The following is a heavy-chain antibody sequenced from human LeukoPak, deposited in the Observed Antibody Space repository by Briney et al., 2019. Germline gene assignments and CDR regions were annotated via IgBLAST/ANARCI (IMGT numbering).Heavy chain of an antibody. CDR2: IYYSGST. V-gene: IGHV4-59*12. CDR1: GGSISSYY. CDR3: SRENGAFSPFGF. Sequence: PSETLSLTCTVSGGSISSYYWSWIRQPPGKGPEWIGYIYYSGSTNYNHSLKSRVTMSLDQPKNQLSLNLSSVTAADTAIYYCSRENGAFSPFGFWGRGTLVTVPS. D-gene: IGHD2-8*01. J-gene: IGHJ4*02.